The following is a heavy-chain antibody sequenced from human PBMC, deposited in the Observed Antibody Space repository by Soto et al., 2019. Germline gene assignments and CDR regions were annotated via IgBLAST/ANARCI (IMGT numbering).Heavy chain of an antibody. V-gene: IGHV3-49*03. J-gene: IGHJ5*02. CDR1: GFTFGDYA. D-gene: IGHD3-22*01. Sequence: GGSLGLSCTGSGFTFGDYAMSWFRQAPGKGLEWVGFIRSKAYGGATEYAASVKGRFTISRDDSKSIAYLQMNSLKTEDTAVYYCSTNYYDSSGYDNWFDPWGQGTLVTVSS. CDR2: IRSKAYGGAT. CDR3: STNYYDSSGYDNWFDP.